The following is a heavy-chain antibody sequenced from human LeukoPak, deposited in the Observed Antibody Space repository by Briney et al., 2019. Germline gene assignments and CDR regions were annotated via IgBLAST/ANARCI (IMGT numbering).Heavy chain of an antibody. CDR3: ARGDTVTPGHDW. D-gene: IGHD4-17*01. CDR1: GGSISSYY. CDR2: IYYSGST. J-gene: IGHJ4*02. Sequence: PSETLSLTCTVSGGSISSYYWSWIRQPPGKGLEWIGYIYYSGSTNYNPSLKSRVTISVDTSKNQFSLKLSSVTAADTAVYYCARGDTVTPGHDWWGQGTLVTVSS. V-gene: IGHV4-59*01.